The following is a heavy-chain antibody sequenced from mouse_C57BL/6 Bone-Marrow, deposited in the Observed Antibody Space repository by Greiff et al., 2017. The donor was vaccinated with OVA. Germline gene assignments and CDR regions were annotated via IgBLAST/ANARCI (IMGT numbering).Heavy chain of an antibody. Sequence: QVQLQQPGAELVRPGSSVKLSCKASGYTFTSYWMHWVKQRPIQGLEWIGNIDPSDSETNYNQKFKDKATLTVDKSSSTAYMQLSSLTSEDSAVYYCARLVYDYDAAWFAYWGQGTLVTVSA. V-gene: IGHV1-52*01. J-gene: IGHJ3*01. D-gene: IGHD2-4*01. CDR2: IDPSDSET. CDR3: ARLVYDYDAAWFAY. CDR1: GYTFTSYW.